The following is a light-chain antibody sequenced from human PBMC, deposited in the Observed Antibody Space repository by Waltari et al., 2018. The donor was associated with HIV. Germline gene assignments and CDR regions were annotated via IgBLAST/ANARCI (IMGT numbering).Light chain of an antibody. CDR2: KAS. CDR1: QSVGSW. CDR3: QQYNTDPS. J-gene: IGKJ5*01. V-gene: IGKV1-5*03. Sequence: DMQMTQFPSTLSAFLVDMVTIPCRASQSVGSWLAWYQHKTGKAPKLLIHKASVLESGVSSRFSGSGSETEFTLIIDSLEPDDFATYYCQQYNTDPSFGQGTRLEMK.